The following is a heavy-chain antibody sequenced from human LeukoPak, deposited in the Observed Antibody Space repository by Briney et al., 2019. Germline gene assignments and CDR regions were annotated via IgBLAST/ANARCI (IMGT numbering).Heavy chain of an antibody. CDR3: ARSSLGTITAGPFDY. CDR1: GYTFSSYG. Sequence: ASVKVSCKASGYTFSSYGIDWVRQAPGQGLEWMGWISGYNGNTNYAQKLQGRVSMTTDTSTTTAYMELRSLTSDDTALYYCARSSLGTITAGPFDYWGRGTLVTVSS. CDR2: ISGYNGNT. J-gene: IGHJ4*02. D-gene: IGHD5-12*01. V-gene: IGHV1-18*01.